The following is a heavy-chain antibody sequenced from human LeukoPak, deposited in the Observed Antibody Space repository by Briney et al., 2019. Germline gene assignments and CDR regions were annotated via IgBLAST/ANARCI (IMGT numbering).Heavy chain of an antibody. CDR3: ARGAITMIVVVTPDY. V-gene: IGHV3-48*02. J-gene: IGHJ4*02. D-gene: IGHD3-22*01. Sequence: PGGSLRLACAASGFTFSSYSMNWVRQAPGKGLEWVSYISSSSSTIYYADSVKGRFTISRDNAKNSLYLQMNSLRDEDTAVYYCARGAITMIVVVTPDYWGQGTLVTVSS. CDR2: ISSSSSTI. CDR1: GFTFSSYS.